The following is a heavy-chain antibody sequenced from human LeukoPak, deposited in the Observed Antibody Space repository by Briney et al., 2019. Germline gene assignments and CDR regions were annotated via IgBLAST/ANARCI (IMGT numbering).Heavy chain of an antibody. J-gene: IGHJ3*02. D-gene: IGHD1-1*01. CDR3: ARPDNLPNAFDI. CDR1: GYRFTSYW. CDR2: IYPGDSDT. V-gene: IGHV5-51*01. Sequence: GESLKISCKGSGYRFTSYWIAWVRHMPGKGLEWMGIIYPGDSDTRYSPSFQGQVTISADRSISTAYLQWSSLKASDTAMYYCARPDNLPNAFDIWGQGTMVTVSS.